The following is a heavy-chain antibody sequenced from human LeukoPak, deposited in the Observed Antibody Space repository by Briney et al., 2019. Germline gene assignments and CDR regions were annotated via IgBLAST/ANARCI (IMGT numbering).Heavy chain of an antibody. Sequence: SETLSLTCTVSGGSISSGDYYWSWIRQPPGKGLEWIGYIYYSGSTYYNPSLKSRVTISVDTSKNQFSLKLSSVTAADTAVYYCATMMDPSDNWNYDLRVAWGQGTLVTVSS. V-gene: IGHV4-30-4*01. CDR1: GGSISSGDYY. CDR3: ATMMDPSDNWNYDLRVA. CDR2: IYYSGST. J-gene: IGHJ4*02. D-gene: IGHD1-7*01.